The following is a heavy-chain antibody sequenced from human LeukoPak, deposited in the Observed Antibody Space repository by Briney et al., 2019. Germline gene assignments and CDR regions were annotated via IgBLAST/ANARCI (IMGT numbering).Heavy chain of an antibody. Sequence: SQTLSLTCAISGDSVSSNSAAWNWIRQSPSRGLEWLGRTYYMSKWYNDYAVSVKSRITINPDTSKNQFSLQLNSVTPEDTAMCYCARGPANGWNYFDYWGQGTLVTVSS. J-gene: IGHJ4*02. V-gene: IGHV6-1*01. CDR1: GDSVSSNSAA. CDR2: TYYMSKWYN. D-gene: IGHD1-1*01. CDR3: ARGPANGWNYFDY.